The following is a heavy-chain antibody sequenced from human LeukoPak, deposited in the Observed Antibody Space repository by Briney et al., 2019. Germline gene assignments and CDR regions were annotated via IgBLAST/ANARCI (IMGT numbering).Heavy chain of an antibody. Sequence: GASVKVSCKASGYTFTKYGINWVRQAPGQGLEWMGWISPYNSKTIYAENLQGRLSMTTDTSTSTAYMEMRSLRSDDTAVYYCARDYLDDPLSWFDSWGQGTLLTVSS. CDR2: ISPYNSKT. J-gene: IGHJ5*01. CDR1: GYTFTKYG. CDR3: ARDYLDDPLSWFDS. D-gene: IGHD3-3*01. V-gene: IGHV1-18*01.